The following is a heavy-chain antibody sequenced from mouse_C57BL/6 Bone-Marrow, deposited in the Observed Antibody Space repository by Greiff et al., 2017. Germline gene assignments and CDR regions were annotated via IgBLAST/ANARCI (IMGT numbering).Heavy chain of an antibody. Sequence: EVQLQQSGPELVKPGASVKISCKASGYTFTDYYMNWVKQSHGKSLEWIGDINPNNGGTSYNQKFKGKATLTVDKSSSTAYMELRSLTSEDSAVYYCARPIYYSNFDYWGQGTTLTVSS. CDR3: ARPIYYSNFDY. D-gene: IGHD2-5*01. V-gene: IGHV1-26*01. CDR1: GYTFTDYY. J-gene: IGHJ2*01. CDR2: INPNNGGT.